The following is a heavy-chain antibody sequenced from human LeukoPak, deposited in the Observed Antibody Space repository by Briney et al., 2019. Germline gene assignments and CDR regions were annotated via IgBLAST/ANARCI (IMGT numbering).Heavy chain of an antibody. D-gene: IGHD3-10*01. CDR3: ARRVGRWFGERAYYYNYMDV. J-gene: IGHJ6*03. V-gene: IGHV4-4*02. CDR2: IFYRATT. Sequence: SETLSLTCAVSGGSINISNGWSWVRQPPGKGLDWIGVIFYRATTNYNPSLKSRDTISVDKSKNHFSLQLSSVTAADTAVYYCARRVGRWFGERAYYYNYMDVWGKGTTVTISS. CDR1: GGSINISNG.